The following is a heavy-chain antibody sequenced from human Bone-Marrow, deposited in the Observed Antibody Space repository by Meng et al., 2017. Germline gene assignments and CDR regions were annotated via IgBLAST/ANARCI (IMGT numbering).Heavy chain of an antibody. V-gene: IGHV3-9*01. CDR3: AKDSITAAAGTGWYFDL. J-gene: IGHJ2*01. Sequence: SLKISCAVSGFTFSSYAMHWVRQAPGKGLEWVSGISWNSGSIGYADSVKGRFTISRDNAKNSLYLQMNSLRAEDTALYYCAKDSITAAAGTGWYFDLWGRGTLVTVSS. CDR1: GFTFSSYA. D-gene: IGHD6-13*01. CDR2: ISWNSGSI.